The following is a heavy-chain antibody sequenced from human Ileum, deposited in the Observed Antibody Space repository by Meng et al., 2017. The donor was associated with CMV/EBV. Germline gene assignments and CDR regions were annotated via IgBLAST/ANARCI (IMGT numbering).Heavy chain of an antibody. CDR1: GFTFRNYA. D-gene: IGHD3-3*01. CDR2: ITDSGDDT. J-gene: IGHJ4*02. V-gene: IGHV3-23*01. Sequence: GSGFTFRNYAMRWVRQAPGRGLEWVSAITDSGDDTYHAVCVKGRFTISRDDSKHTLSLQMNSLRAEDTAVYYCAKGSAASRPYYFDCWGQGTLVTVSS. CDR3: AKGSAASRPYYFDC.